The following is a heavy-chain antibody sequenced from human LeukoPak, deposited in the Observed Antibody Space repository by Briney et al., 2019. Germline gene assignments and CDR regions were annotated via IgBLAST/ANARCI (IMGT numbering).Heavy chain of an antibody. J-gene: IGHJ4*02. CDR3: ARGAPYYYDGSGYYWARY. CDR2: INPNSGGT. CDR1: GYTFTGYY. Sequence: ASVKVSCTASGYTFTGYYMHWVRQAPGQGLEWMGWINPNSGGTNYAQKFQGRVTMTRDTSISTAYMELSRLRSDDTAVYYCARGAPYYYDGSGYYWARYWGQGTLVTVSS. D-gene: IGHD3-22*01. V-gene: IGHV1-2*02.